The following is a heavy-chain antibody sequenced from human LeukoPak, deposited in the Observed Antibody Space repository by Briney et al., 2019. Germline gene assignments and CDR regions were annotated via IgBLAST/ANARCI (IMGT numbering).Heavy chain of an antibody. J-gene: IGHJ5*02. CDR3: ARRYCGGDCTFDWFDP. CDR1: GGSISSSSYY. CDR2: IYYSGST. D-gene: IGHD2-21*02. V-gene: IGHV4-39*01. Sequence: SETLSLTCTVSGGSISSSSYYWGWIRQPPGKGLGWIGSIYYSGSTYYNPSLKSRVTIFVDTSKNQFSLKLSSVTAADTAVYYCARRYCGGDCTFDWFDPWGQGTLVTVSS.